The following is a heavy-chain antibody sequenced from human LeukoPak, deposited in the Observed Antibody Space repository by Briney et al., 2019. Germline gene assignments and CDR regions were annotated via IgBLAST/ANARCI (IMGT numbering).Heavy chain of an antibody. V-gene: IGHV4-59*08. CDR2: IYYSGST. D-gene: IGHD6-13*01. Sequence: SETLSLTCTVSGGSISSYYWSWIRQPPGKGLEWIGYIYYSGSTNYNPSLKSRVTISVDTSKNQFSLKLSSVAAADTAVYYCARRGSSWRFDYWGQGTLVTVSS. J-gene: IGHJ4*02. CDR1: GGSISSYY. CDR3: ARRGSSWRFDY.